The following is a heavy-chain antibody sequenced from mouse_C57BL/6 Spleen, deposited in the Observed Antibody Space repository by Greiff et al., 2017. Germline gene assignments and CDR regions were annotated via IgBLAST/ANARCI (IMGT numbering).Heavy chain of an antibody. CDR2: ILPGSGST. V-gene: IGHV1-9*01. CDR1: GYTFTGYW. D-gene: IGHD2-5*01. J-gene: IGHJ4*01. Sequence: VQLQQSGAELMKPGASVKLSCKATGYTFTGYWIEWVKQRPGHGLEWIGEILPGSGSTNYNEKFKGKATFTADTSSNTAYMQLSSLTTEDSAIYYCERRGALRDSNYPNAMDYWGQGTSVTVSS. CDR3: ERRGALRDSNYPNAMDY.